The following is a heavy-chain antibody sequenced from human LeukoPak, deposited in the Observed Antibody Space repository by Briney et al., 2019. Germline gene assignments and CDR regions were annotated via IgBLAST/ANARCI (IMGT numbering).Heavy chain of an antibody. CDR2: INPSGGST. J-gene: IGHJ1*01. V-gene: IGHV1-46*01. Sequence: ASVKVSCKASGYTFTSYYMHWVRQAPGQGLEWMGIINPSGGSTSYAQKFQGRLTMTRDTSTSTVYMELSSLRSEDTAVYYCVRAYCGGDCYSLYFQCWGQGTLVTVSS. D-gene: IGHD2-21*02. CDR1: GYTFTSYY. CDR3: VRAYCGGDCYSLYFQC.